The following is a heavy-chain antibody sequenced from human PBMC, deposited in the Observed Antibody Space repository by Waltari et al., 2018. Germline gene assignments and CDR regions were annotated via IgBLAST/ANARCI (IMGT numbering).Heavy chain of an antibody. CDR3: ARQGWGSTAGYYFDY. CDR1: GYSISSGYY. V-gene: IGHV4-38-2*01. J-gene: IGHJ4*02. CDR2: IYHSGGT. D-gene: IGHD2-2*01. Sequence: QVQLQESGPGLVKPSETLSLTCAVSGYSISSGYYWGWIRQPPGKGLEWIGSIYHSGGTYYNPSLKRRVTISVDTSKTQFSLMLSSVTAADTALYYCARQGWGSTAGYYFDYWGQGTLVTVSS.